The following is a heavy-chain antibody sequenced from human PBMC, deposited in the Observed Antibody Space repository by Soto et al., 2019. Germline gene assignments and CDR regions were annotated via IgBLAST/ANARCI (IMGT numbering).Heavy chain of an antibody. D-gene: IGHD3-3*01. Sequence: QVQLVESGGGVVQPGRSLRLSCAASGFTFSSYAMHWVRQAPGKGLEWVAAISYDGSNKYYADSVKGRFTISRDNSKNTLYLQMNSLRAEDTAVYYCARVITIFGVVIIDYYYYGMDVWGQGTTVTVSS. J-gene: IGHJ6*02. CDR2: ISYDGSNK. V-gene: IGHV3-30-3*01. CDR1: GFTFSSYA. CDR3: ARVITIFGVVIIDYYYYGMDV.